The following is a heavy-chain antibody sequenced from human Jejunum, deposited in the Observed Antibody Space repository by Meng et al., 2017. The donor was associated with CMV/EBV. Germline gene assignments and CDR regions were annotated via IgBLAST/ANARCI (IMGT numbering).Heavy chain of an antibody. D-gene: IGHD1/OR15-1a*01. CDR1: AGSISSYY. CDR3: ARNKAGNWFDP. J-gene: IGHJ5*02. CDR2: IYYSGST. V-gene: IGHV4-59*01. Sequence: GTVSAGSISSYYWSWIRQPPGKGLGWIGYIYYSGSTNYNPSLKSRVTISVDTSKNQFSLKLSSVTAADTAVYYCARNKAGNWFDPWGQGTLVTVSS.